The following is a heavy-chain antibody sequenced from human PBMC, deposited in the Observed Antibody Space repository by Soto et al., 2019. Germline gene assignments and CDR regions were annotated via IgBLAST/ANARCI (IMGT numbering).Heavy chain of an antibody. CDR1: GFTFSSYS. CDR3: ARDATFYNWKTYYYYYGMDV. D-gene: IGHD1-20*01. CDR2: ISSSSYI. V-gene: IGHV3-21*01. J-gene: IGHJ6*02. Sequence: GGSLRLSCAASGFTFSSYSMNWVRQAPGKGLEWVSSISSSSYIYYADSVKGRFTISRDNAKNSLYLQMNSLRAEDTAVYYCARDATFYNWKTYYYYYGMDVWGQGTTVTVSS.